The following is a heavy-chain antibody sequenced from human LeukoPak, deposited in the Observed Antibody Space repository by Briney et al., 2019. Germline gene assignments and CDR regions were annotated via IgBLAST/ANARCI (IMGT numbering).Heavy chain of an antibody. CDR1: GFTFSDYY. V-gene: IGHV3-11*01. J-gene: IGHJ4*02. CDR2: ISSSGSTI. Sequence: GGSLRLSCAASGFTFSDYYMSWIRQAPGKGLEWVSYISSSGSTIYYADSVKGRFTTSRDNATNSLYLQMNSLRAEDTAVYYCARERLGELSSRPFDYWGQGTLVTVSS. CDR3: ARERLGELSSRPFDY. D-gene: IGHD3-16*02.